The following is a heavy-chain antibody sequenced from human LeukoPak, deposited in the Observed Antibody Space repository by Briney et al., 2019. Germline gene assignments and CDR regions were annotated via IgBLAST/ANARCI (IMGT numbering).Heavy chain of an antibody. CDR3: ARDDFWSGYRAFDI. Sequence: PSETLSLTCTVSGGSISSYYWSWIREPTGKGLEWIGRIYTSGSTNYNPSLKSRVTMSVDTSKNQFSLKLSSVTAADTAVYYCARDDFWSGYRAFDIWGQGTMVTVSS. V-gene: IGHV4-4*07. CDR1: GGSISSYY. J-gene: IGHJ3*02. D-gene: IGHD3-3*01. CDR2: IYTSGST.